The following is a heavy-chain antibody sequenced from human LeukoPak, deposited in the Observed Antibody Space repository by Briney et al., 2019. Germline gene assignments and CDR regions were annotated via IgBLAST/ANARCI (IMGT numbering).Heavy chain of an antibody. J-gene: IGHJ4*02. CDR1: GGTSSSYA. D-gene: IGHD6-19*01. CDR3: ARAAVAGTAHPGFDHLGY. V-gene: IGHV1-69*04. CDR2: IIPIFGIA. Sequence: SVKVSCKASGGTSSSYAISWVRQAPGQGLEWMGRIIPIFGIANYAQKFQGRVTITADRSTSTAYMELSSLRSEDTAVYYCARAAVAGTAHPGFDHLGYWGQGTLVTVSS.